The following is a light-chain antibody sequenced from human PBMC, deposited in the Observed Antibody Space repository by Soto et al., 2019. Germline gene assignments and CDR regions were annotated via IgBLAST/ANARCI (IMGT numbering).Light chain of an antibody. Sequence: DIQMTQSPSSLSASVGDRVTITCRASQSISSYLNWYQQKPGKAPRRLIYSASNLQSGVPSRFSGSGSGTDFTLTISSLQPKDFATYHCLQHKSFPWTFGQGTKVDI. V-gene: IGKV1-17*01. CDR1: QSISSY. J-gene: IGKJ1*01. CDR3: LQHKSFPWT. CDR2: SAS.